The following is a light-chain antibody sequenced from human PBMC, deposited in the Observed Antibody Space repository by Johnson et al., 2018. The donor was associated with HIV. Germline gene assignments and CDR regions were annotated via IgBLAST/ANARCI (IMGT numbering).Light chain of an antibody. CDR1: SSNIGNNY. CDR2: DNN. J-gene: IGLJ1*01. CDR3: GPWDSGLRADV. Sequence: QSVLTQSPSVSAAPGQKVTISCSGSSSNIGNNYVSWYQQLPGTAPKLLIYDNNKRPSGIPDRFSGSKSGTSATLGITGLQTGDEADYYCGPWDSGLRADVFGTGTKVTVL. V-gene: IGLV1-51*02.